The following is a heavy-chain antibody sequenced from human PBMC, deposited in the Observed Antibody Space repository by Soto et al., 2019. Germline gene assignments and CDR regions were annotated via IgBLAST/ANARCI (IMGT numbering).Heavy chain of an antibody. CDR1: GGPIRSYY. CDR2: IAYTGIT. Sequence: QVQLQESGPGLLKPSETLSLTCSVSGGPIRSYYLSWVRQAPGKGLEWIASIAYTGITGYNPSLRSRVTISGDTSQNLCSLKMTSVTAADTAVYYGAREGFSGYEARDDWGQGILVTVSS. V-gene: IGHV4-59*01. D-gene: IGHD5-12*01. CDR3: AREGFSGYEARDD. J-gene: IGHJ4*02.